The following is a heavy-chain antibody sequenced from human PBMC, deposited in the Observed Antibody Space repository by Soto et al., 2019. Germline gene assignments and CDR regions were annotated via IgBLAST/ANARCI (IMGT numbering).Heavy chain of an antibody. Sequence: PSETLSLTCTVSGGSISSYYWSWIRQPPGKGLEWIGYIYYSGSTNYNPSLKSRVTISVDTSKNQFSLKLSSVTAADTAVYYCARAFGEVRGVIITLTAFDIWGRGTMVTVSS. D-gene: IGHD3-10*01. CDR2: IYYSGST. J-gene: IGHJ3*02. CDR3: ARAFGEVRGVIITLTAFDI. CDR1: GGSISSYY. V-gene: IGHV4-59*01.